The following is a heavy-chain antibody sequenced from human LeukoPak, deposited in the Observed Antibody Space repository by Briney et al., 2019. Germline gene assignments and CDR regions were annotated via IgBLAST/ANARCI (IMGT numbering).Heavy chain of an antibody. Sequence: SETLSLTCTLSGGSITSGTYSSAWIRQPPGKGLELISTIHYSVSSYYYNPSLESRVTISPDPPSNQFSLKLSSVTAADTAFYYCARQSGSGYYYFDQWGQGTRVTVSS. D-gene: IGHD3-22*01. J-gene: IGHJ4*02. V-gene: IGHV4-39*01. CDR2: IHYSVSSY. CDR3: ARQSGSGYYYFDQ. CDR1: GGSITSGTYS.